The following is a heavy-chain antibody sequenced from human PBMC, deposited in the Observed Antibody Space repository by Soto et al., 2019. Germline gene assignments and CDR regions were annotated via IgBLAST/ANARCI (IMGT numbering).Heavy chain of an antibody. CDR3: ARDRQPDGIWTFDY. Sequence: GGSLRLSCAASGFTFSSYSMNWVRQAPGKGLEWVSYISSSSSTIYYADSVKGRFTISGDNAKNSLYLQMNSLRADDTAVYYCARDRQPDGIWTFDYWGRGIPVTVSS. CDR1: GFTFSSYS. V-gene: IGHV3-48*01. J-gene: IGHJ4*02. CDR2: ISSSSSTI. D-gene: IGHD2-15*01.